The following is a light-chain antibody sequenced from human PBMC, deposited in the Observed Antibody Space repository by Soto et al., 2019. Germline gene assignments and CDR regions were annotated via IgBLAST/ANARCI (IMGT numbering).Light chain of an antibody. V-gene: IGKV4-1*01. CDR2: WAS. CDR3: QQYYRTPPT. J-gene: IGKJ4*01. CDR1: QSVLYSSNNKNY. Sequence: DIVMTQSPDSLAVSLGERATINCKSSQSVLYSSNNKNYLAWYQQKPGQPPKLLVYWASTRESGVPDRFSGSGSGTDFTLTISSLQAEDVAVYYCQQYYRTPPTFGGRTKVEIK.